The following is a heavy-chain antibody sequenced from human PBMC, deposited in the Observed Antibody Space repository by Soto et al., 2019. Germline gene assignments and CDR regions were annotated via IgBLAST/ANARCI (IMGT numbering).Heavy chain of an antibody. J-gene: IGHJ6*02. Sequence: ASVKVSCKTSGYTFSTYGVTWVRQAPGQGLEWMGWISGYNGNTNYAQKLQGRVTVTADTSTSTAYMELRSLRSDDTAVYYCARDQFSYYYDSSGYFYYYYGMDVWGQGTTVTVSS. CDR3: ARDQFSYYYDSSGYFYYYYGMDV. CDR1: GYTFSTYG. D-gene: IGHD3-22*01. CDR2: ISGYNGNT. V-gene: IGHV1-18*01.